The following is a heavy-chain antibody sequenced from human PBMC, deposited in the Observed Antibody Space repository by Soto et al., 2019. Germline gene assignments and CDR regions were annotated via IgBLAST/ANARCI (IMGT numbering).Heavy chain of an antibody. J-gene: IGHJ5*02. Sequence: QVQLVQSGAEVKKPGASVKVSCKASGYTFTGYYMHWVRQAPGQGLEWMGWINPNSGGTNYAQKFQGWVTMTRDTSISTAYMELGRLRSDDTAVYYCASGHGGSYYQGWFDPWGQGTLVTVSS. CDR2: INPNSGGT. D-gene: IGHD1-26*01. V-gene: IGHV1-2*04. CDR1: GYTFTGYY. CDR3: ASGHGGSYYQGWFDP.